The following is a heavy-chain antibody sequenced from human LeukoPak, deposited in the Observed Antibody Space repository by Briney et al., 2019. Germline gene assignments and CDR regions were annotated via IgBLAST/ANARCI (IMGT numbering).Heavy chain of an antibody. D-gene: IGHD2-2*01. Sequence: GASVKVSCKASGYTFTGYYMHWVRQAPGQGLEWMGWINPNSGGTNYAQKFQGRVTMTRDTSISTAYMELSRLRSDGTAVYYCARGGPYCSSTRCPRFDYWGQGTLVTVSS. CDR2: INPNSGGT. V-gene: IGHV1-2*02. CDR1: GYTFTGYY. CDR3: ARGGPYCSSTRCPRFDY. J-gene: IGHJ4*02.